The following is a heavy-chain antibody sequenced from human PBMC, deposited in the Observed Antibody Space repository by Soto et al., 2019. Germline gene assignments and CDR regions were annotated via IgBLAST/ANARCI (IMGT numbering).Heavy chain of an antibody. V-gene: IGHV3-74*01. CDR1: GFTFSSYW. CDR2: INSDGSST. CDR3: VRTSLVVAAATREDY. J-gene: IGHJ4*02. Sequence: EVRLVESGGGLVQPGGSLRLSCAASGFTFSSYWMHWARQAPGKGLGWVSRINSDGSSTSYADSVKGRFTISRDNAKNTLYLQMNSLRAEDTAVYYCVRTSLVVAAATREDYWGQGTLVTVSS. D-gene: IGHD2-15*01.